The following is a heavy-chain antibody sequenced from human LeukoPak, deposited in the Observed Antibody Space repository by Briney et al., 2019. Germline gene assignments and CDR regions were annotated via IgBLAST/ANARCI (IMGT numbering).Heavy chain of an antibody. CDR1: DGSFGGYH. CDR3: VRGRYCSSANCYDWFDP. CDR2: ITYGGTT. V-gene: IGHV4-34*01. D-gene: IGHD2-2*01. Sequence: KPSETLSLTCAVYDGSFGGYHWNWIRRPPGKRLEWIGEITYGGTTNYNPSLRSRVTMSVDTSKKQFSLKLPSVTAADTAVYYCVRGRYCSSANCYDWFDPWGPGTHVSVSS. J-gene: IGHJ5*02.